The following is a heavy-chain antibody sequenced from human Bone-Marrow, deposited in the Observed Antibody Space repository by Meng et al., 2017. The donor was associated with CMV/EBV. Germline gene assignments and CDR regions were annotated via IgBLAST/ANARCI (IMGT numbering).Heavy chain of an antibody. D-gene: IGHD3-3*01. CDR3: ARDPAPPPYDFWSGYSHSYYYYYGMDV. J-gene: IGHJ6*02. CDR2: IYSSGST. Sequence: WIRQPPGKRLEWIGSIYSSGSTYDNPSLKSRVTISVDTSKNQFSLKLSSVTAADTAVYYCARDPAPPPYDFWSGYSHSYYYYYGMDVWGQGTTVTV. V-gene: IGHV4-39*07.